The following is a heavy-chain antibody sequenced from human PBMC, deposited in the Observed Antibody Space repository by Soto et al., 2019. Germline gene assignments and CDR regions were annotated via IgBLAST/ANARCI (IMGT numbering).Heavy chain of an antibody. Sequence: QVRVEESGPGLVKPSETLSLICSVSGGSVNNANYFWNWIRHHPENGLEGIGSIYYSGSTRYNPSVKNRGTLSIDTSKNKFSTSLNSVTVADKGVYFCARDADYGGSRGGMDVWGRGTTVTVSS. V-gene: IGHV4-31*03. CDR1: GGSVNNANYF. CDR2: IYYSGST. CDR3: ARDADYGGSRGGMDV. J-gene: IGHJ6*01. D-gene: IGHD4-17*01.